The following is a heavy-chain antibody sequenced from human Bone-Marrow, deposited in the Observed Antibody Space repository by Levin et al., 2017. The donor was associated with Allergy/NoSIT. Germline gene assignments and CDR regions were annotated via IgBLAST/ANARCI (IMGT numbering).Heavy chain of an antibody. Sequence: SCAVSGGSFNNYYWTWIRQPPGKGLEWIGEINHSGSTNYNPSLKSRVTVSVDASKKQFSLKVTSVTAADTAVYYCARGLRVGGIIDYWGPGALVTVSS. V-gene: IGHV4-34*01. CDR3: ARGLRVGGIIDY. J-gene: IGHJ4*02. CDR2: INHSGST. D-gene: IGHD3-10*01. CDR1: GGSFNNYY.